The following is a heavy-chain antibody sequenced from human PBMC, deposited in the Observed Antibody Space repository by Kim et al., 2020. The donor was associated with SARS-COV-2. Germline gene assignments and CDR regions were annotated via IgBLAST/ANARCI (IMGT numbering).Heavy chain of an antibody. CDR3: XKXNWNWDAPXDY. J-gene: IGHJ4*02. D-gene: IGHD1-7*01. Sequence: GGSLRLSCAASGFTFSSYGMHWVRQAPGKGLEWVAVISYDGSNKYYADSVKGRFTXSRDNSKNTLYLQXNSLRAEXTAVYYCXKXNWNWDAPXDYWXQGT. CDR1: GFTFSSYG. V-gene: IGHV3-30*18. CDR2: ISYDGSNK.